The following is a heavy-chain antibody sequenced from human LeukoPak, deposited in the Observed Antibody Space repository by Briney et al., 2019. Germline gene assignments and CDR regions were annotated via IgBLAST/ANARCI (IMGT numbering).Heavy chain of an antibody. V-gene: IGHV3-23*01. CDR3: AKLNYYCYYMAV. CDR2: ISGSGGST. CDR1: GFTFSSYA. J-gene: IGHJ6*03. Sequence: GGSLRLSCAASGFTFSSYAMSWVRQAPGKGLEWVSAISGSGGSTYYADSVKGRFTISRDSSKNTLYLQMNSLRAEDTAVYYCAKLNYYCYYMAVCGKGTTVTVSS.